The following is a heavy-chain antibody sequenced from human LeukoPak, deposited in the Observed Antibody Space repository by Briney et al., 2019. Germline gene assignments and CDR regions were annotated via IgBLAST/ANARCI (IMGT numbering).Heavy chain of an antibody. V-gene: IGHV1-18*01. CDR1: GYTFTNYG. D-gene: IGHD3-3*01. J-gene: IGHJ5*02. CDR2: ISAYNGNT. Sequence: GASVKVSCKASGYTFTNYGISWVRQAPGQGLEWMGWISAYNGNTNYAQKLQGRVTMTTDTSTSTAYMELRSLRSDDTAVYYCARVFSDFWSGYNWFDPWGQGTLVTVSS. CDR3: ARVFSDFWSGYNWFDP.